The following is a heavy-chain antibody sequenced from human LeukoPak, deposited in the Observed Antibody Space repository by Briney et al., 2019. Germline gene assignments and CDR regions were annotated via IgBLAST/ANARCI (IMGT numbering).Heavy chain of an antibody. CDR1: GYTFTSYY. Sequence: ASVKVSCKASGYTFTSYYMHLVRQARGRGLGWMGIINPSDGSTSYAQKFQGRVTMTRDTSTSTVYMELSSLRSEDTAVYYCAKGAYHLLFDYWGQGTLVTVSS. D-gene: IGHD2-2*01. CDR3: AKGAYHLLFDY. J-gene: IGHJ4*02. CDR2: INPSDGST. V-gene: IGHV1-46*01.